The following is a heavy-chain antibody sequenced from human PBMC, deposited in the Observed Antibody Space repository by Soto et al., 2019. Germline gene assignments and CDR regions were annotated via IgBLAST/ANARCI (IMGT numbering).Heavy chain of an antibody. J-gene: IGHJ4*02. D-gene: IGHD3-9*01. V-gene: IGHV3-11*01. CDR2: ISSSGSTI. Sequence: GGSLRLSCAASGFTFSDYYMSWIRQAPGKGLEWVSYISSSGSTIYYADSVKGRFTISRDNAKNSLYLQMNSLRAEDTAVYYCARRYYDILTGSMDYYFDYWGQGTLVTVSS. CDR1: GFTFSDYY. CDR3: ARRYYDILTGSMDYYFDY.